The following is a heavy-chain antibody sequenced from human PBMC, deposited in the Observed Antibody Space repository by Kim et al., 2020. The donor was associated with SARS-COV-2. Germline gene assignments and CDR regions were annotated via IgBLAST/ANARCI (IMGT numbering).Heavy chain of an antibody. CDR2: IYYSGST. Sequence: SETLSLTCTVSGGSISSGGYYWSWIRQHPGKGLEWIGYIYYSGSTYYNPSLKSRDNISVDTSKNPFSLKLSSVTAADTAVYYCARSPHGSGSDYWGQGTLGSVTS. D-gene: IGHD3-10*01. J-gene: IGHJ1*01. CDR1: GGSISSGGYY. CDR3: ARSPHGSGSDY. V-gene: IGHV4-31*03.